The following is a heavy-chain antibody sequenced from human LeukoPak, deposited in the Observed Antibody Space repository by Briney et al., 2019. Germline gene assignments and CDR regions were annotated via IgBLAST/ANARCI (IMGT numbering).Heavy chain of an antibody. V-gene: IGHV1-18*01. D-gene: IGHD3-16*01. CDR1: GYSFTRNG. Sequence: ASVKVSCKPSGYSFTRNGISWVRQAPGQGLEWMAWISANSGNTNYAQNFQDRVTLTTDTSTSTAYMELRSLRSDDTAVYYCARHVNYAFDYWGQGTLVTVSS. CDR3: ARHVNYAFDY. CDR2: ISANSGNT. J-gene: IGHJ4*02.